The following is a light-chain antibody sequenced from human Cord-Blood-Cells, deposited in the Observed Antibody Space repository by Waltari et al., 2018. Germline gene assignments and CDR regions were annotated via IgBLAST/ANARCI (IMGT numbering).Light chain of an antibody. CDR1: SSDVGSYNR. Sequence: QSALTQPPSVSGSPGQSVTISCTGTSSDVGSYNRVSWYQQPPGPAPKRMIYEVSNRPSGVPDRFSGSKSGNTASLTISGLQAEDEADYYCSSYTSSSTWVFGGGTKLTVL. CDR2: EVS. CDR3: SSYTSSSTWV. V-gene: IGLV2-18*02. J-gene: IGLJ3*02.